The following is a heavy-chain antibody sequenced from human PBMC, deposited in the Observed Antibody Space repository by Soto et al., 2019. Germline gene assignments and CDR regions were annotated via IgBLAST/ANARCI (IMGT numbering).Heavy chain of an antibody. CDR3: ARDFGHGYYLDY. D-gene: IGHD3-3*01. CDR2: ITDSSDTV. CDR1: GFSFSNYN. Sequence: GGSLRLSCVASGFSFSNYNMNWVRQAPGKGLEWVSYITDSSDTVHYADSVRGRFTISRGNAESSLYLQMNSLRDEDTAVYFCARDFGHGYYLDYWGRGTLVTVSS. V-gene: IGHV3-48*02. J-gene: IGHJ4*02.